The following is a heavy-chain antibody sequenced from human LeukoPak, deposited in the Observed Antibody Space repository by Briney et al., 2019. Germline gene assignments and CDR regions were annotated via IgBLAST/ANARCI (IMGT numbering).Heavy chain of an antibody. CDR2: ISTSDDI. D-gene: IGHD2-15*01. V-gene: IGHV3-13*01. CDR1: GFTFSSHD. J-gene: IGHJ2*01. Sequence: GGSLRLSCVASGFTFSSHDIHWVRQVVGKGLEWLSAISTSDDIHYSDSVKGRFTIYRGDAENSVHLQMSSLTAGDTAVYFCAREPPTPGYWHFDLWGRGTLVTVSS. CDR3: AREPPTPGYWHFDL.